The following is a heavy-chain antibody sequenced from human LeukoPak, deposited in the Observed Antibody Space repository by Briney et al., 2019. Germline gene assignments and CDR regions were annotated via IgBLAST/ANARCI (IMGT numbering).Heavy chain of an antibody. J-gene: IGHJ5*02. CDR2: ISSSSSYI. CDR1: GFTFSSYS. D-gene: IGHD1-26*01. CDR3: ARGPGTVPPHLRNWFDP. Sequence: PGGSLRLSCAASGFTFSSYSMNWVRQAPGEGLEWVSSISSSSSYIYYADSVKGRFTISRDNAKNSLYLQMNSLRAEDTAVYYCARGPGTVPPHLRNWFDPWGQGTVVTVSS. V-gene: IGHV3-21*01.